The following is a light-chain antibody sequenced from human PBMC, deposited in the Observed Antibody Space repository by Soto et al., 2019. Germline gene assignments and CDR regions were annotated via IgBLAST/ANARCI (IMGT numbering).Light chain of an antibody. J-gene: IGKJ5*01. CDR3: QQYGSSPGIT. CDR1: QSVSRN. V-gene: IGKV3-20*01. Sequence: EIVMTQSPATLSVSPGEIATLSCRASQSVSRNLAWYQQKPGQAPRLLIYDASTRATGIPDRFGGSGSGTDFTLTISRLEPEDFAVYYCQQYGSSPGITFGQGTRLEIK. CDR2: DAS.